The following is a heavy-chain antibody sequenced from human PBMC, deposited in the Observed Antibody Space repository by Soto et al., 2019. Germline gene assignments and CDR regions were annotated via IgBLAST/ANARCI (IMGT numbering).Heavy chain of an antibody. CDR1: GGSISNYY. J-gene: IGHJ6*02. V-gene: IGHV4-4*07. D-gene: IGHD3-16*01. CDR3: AREVAKGILGSYGMDV. CDR2: IYTSGST. Sequence: QVQLQESGPGLVKPSETLSLTCTVSGGSISNYYWSWIRQPAGKGLEWMGRIYTSGSTNYNPSLESRVTMSADTSKNQFSLRLSSVTVADTAVYYCAREVAKGILGSYGMDVWGQGTTVTVSS.